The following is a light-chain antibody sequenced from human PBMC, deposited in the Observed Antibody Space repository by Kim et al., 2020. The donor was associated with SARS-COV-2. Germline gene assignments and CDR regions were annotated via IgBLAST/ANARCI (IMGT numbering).Light chain of an antibody. V-gene: IGKV3-20*01. J-gene: IGKJ2*01. CDR1: QSISNY. CDR2: GAS. CDR3: QHYERSPYT. Sequence: EIVLTQSPGTLSLSPGERATLSCRASQSISNYLAWYQQKPGRAPRLLIYGASNRATGIPDRISGSGSGTDFTLTINRLEREDVAVYYCQHYERSPYTFGQGTKLEIK.